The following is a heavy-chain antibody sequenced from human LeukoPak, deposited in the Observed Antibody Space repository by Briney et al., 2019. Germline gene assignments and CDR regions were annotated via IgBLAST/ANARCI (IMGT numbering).Heavy chain of an antibody. CDR1: GYTFTDYY. Sequence: VASVKVSCKASGYTFTDYYMHWVRQAPGQGLEWMGIINPSGGSTSYAQKFQGRVTMTRDMSTSTVYMELSSLRSEDTAVYYCARDLSHIAARFDYWGQGTLVTVSS. CDR3: ARDLSHIAARFDY. D-gene: IGHD6-6*01. V-gene: IGHV1-46*01. J-gene: IGHJ4*02. CDR2: INPSGGST.